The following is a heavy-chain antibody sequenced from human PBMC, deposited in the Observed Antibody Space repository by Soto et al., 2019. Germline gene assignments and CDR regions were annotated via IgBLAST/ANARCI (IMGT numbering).Heavy chain of an antibody. CDR3: ASTGWEEKYYYYGMDV. D-gene: IGHD1-26*01. CDR2: IYYSGST. J-gene: IGHJ6*02. V-gene: IGHV4-59*01. Sequence: PSGTLYLTCTVSGGSISSYDWSWIRQPPGKGLEWIGYIYYSGSTNYNPSLKSRVTISVDTSKNQFSLKLSSVTAADTAVYYCASTGWEEKYYYYGMDVWGQGTTVTVSS. CDR1: GGSISSYD.